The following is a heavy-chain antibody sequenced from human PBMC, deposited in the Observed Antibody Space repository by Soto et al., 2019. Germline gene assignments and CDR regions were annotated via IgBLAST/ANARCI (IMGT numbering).Heavy chain of an antibody. J-gene: IGHJ4*02. Sequence: GGSLRLSCAASGFTFSSYAMSWVRQAPGKGLEWVSYISSAGDSSYYADSVKSRFTISRDNAKNSLYLQMNSLRVEDTAVYYCARVYCSTTTCHVQAFDSWGQGTLVTVSS. CDR3: ARVYCSTTTCHVQAFDS. V-gene: IGHV3-48*03. CDR2: ISSAGDSS. CDR1: GFTFSSYA. D-gene: IGHD2-2*01.